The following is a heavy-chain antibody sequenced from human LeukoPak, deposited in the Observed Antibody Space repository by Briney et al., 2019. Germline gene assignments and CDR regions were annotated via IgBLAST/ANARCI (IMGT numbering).Heavy chain of an antibody. J-gene: IGHJ5*02. CDR1: GFTFSSYA. Sequence: GGSLRLSCAASGFTFSSYAMHWVRQAPGKGLEWVAVISYDGSNKYYADSVKGRFTISRDNPKNTLYLQMNSLRAEDTAVYYCARPGQAYNWFDPWGQGTLVTVSS. CDR3: ARPGQAYNWFDP. CDR2: ISYDGSNK. V-gene: IGHV3-30*01.